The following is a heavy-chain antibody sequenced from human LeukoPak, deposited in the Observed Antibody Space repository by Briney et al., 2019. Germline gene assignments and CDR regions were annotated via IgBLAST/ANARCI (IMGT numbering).Heavy chain of an antibody. J-gene: IGHJ3*02. V-gene: IGHV4-39*07. CDR2: INHSGST. D-gene: IGHD6-19*01. CDR3: ARFRSSGWYLADAFDI. Sequence: PSETLSLTCTVSGGSISSGGYYWSWIRQPPGKGLEWIGEINHSGSTNYNPSLKSRVTISVDTSKNQFSLKLSSVTAADTAVYYCARFRSSGWYLADAFDIWGQGTMVTVSS. CDR1: GGSISSGGYY.